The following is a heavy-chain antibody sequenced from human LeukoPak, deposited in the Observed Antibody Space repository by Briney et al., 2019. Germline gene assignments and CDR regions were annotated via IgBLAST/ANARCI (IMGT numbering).Heavy chain of an antibody. CDR3: AKGPYGLGIYYGMDV. Sequence: GGSLRLSRATSGFTFSNCGMSWVRQAPGKGLQWLSVIGGDGTTYYADSVKGRFTVSRDNSENTLYLQMNSLRAEDTAVYYCAKGPYGLGIYYGMDVWGQGTTVTV. V-gene: IGHV3-23*01. D-gene: IGHD3-10*01. J-gene: IGHJ6*02. CDR1: GFTFSNCG. CDR2: IGGDGTT.